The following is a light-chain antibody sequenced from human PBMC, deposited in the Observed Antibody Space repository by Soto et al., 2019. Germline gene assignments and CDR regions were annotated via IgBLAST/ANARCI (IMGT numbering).Light chain of an antibody. V-gene: IGKV3-20*01. J-gene: IGKJ5*01. Sequence: EIVWTQSPGTLSLSPGERATLSCRASQSVSSSYLAWYQQKPGQAPRLLIYGASGRATGIPDRFSGSGSGTDFTLTISRLEPEDFAVYYCQQYGSSPPVTFGHGTRLAI. CDR1: QSVSSSY. CDR3: QQYGSSPPVT. CDR2: GAS.